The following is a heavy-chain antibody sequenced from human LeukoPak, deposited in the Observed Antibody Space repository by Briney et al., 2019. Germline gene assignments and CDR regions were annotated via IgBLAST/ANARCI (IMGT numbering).Heavy chain of an antibody. CDR1: GFTFTSYS. D-gene: IGHD6-13*01. J-gene: IGHJ3*01. Sequence: SGGSLRLSCAASGFTFTSYSVSWVRQAPGKGLEWVSLISGSTSYIYYADSVKGRFTISRDNAKNSVYLQMDSLRAEDTAVYYCARGAAAGKPHAFDFWGQGTMVTVSS. CDR3: ARGAAAGKPHAFDF. V-gene: IGHV3-21*01. CDR2: ISGSTSYI.